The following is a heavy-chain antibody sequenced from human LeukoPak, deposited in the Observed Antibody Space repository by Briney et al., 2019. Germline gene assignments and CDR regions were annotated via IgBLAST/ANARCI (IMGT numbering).Heavy chain of an antibody. J-gene: IGHJ4*02. Sequence: GGSLRLSCATSGFTFSSFTMNWVRQAPGKGLEWVSTISDGSRGTHYAGSVKGRFTISRDDSQNIVYLQMDSLRPEDTALYYFTARLRNPFDDWGQGTQVTVSS. CDR3: TARLRNPFDD. CDR2: ISDGSRGT. V-gene: IGHV3-23*01. CDR1: GFTFSSFT. D-gene: IGHD5-12*01.